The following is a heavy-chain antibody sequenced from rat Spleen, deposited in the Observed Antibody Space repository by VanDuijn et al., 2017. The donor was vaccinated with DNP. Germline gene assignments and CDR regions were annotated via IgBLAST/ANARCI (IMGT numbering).Heavy chain of an antibody. CDR3: ARHDYSYSPHWYFDF. CDR1: GFTFSHHD. D-gene: IGHD1-2*01. J-gene: IGHJ1*01. V-gene: IGHV5S23*01. Sequence: EVQLVESGGGLVQPGRSLKLSCAASGFTFSHHDMAWVRQAPTKGLEWVAAISTNGGNTYYRDSVKGRFTVSRDNGKSTLYLQIDSLRSEDTATYYCARHDYSYSPHWYFDFWGPGTMVTVSS. CDR2: ISTNGGNT.